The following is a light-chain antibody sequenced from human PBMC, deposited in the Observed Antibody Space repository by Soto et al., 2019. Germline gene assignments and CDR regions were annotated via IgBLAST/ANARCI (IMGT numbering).Light chain of an antibody. V-gene: IGLV1-44*01. Sequence: QSVLTQPPSASGTPGQRVTISCSGSSSNIGSNTVNWYQQLPGTAPKLLIYNDNQRPSGVTDRFSGSKSGTSSSLAISGIRSEDEADYYCAAWDDRRNGVLLGGGTKLTVL. CDR1: SSNIGSNT. J-gene: IGLJ2*01. CDR3: AAWDDRRNGVL. CDR2: NDN.